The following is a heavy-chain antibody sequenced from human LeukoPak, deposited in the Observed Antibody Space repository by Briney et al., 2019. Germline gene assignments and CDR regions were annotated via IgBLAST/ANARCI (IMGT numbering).Heavy chain of an antibody. D-gene: IGHD2-15*01. J-gene: IGHJ4*02. CDR3: ARHPFATPFDY. CDR1: GGSISGYY. Sequence: ETLSLTCRVSGGSISGYYWSWIRQPPGQGLEWIGYMYETGHTMYNSSLKSRVTMSLDTSKNHFSLSLSSVTAADTAVYYCARHPFATPFDYWGPGTLVTVSS. V-gene: IGHV4-59*08. CDR2: MYETGHT.